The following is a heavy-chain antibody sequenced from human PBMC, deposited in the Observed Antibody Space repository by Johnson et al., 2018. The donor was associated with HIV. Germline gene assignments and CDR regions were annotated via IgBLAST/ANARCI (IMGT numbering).Heavy chain of an antibody. CDR2: ISYDGSNK. CDR1: GFTFSSYA. Sequence: QVQLVESGGGVVQPGRSLRLSCAASGFTFSSYAMHWVRQAPGKGLEWVAVISYDGSNKYYADSVKGRFTISRDNSKNTLYLQRNSQRAEDTAVYYCATDYDNSGYTVWGNAFDIWGQGTMVTVSS. D-gene: IGHD3-22*01. CDR3: ATDYDNSGYTVWGNAFDI. J-gene: IGHJ3*02. V-gene: IGHV3-30-3*01.